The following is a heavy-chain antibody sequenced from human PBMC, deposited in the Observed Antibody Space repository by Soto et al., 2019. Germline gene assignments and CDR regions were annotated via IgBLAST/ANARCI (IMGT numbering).Heavy chain of an antibody. CDR1: GFTFTSSA. CDR2: IVVGSGNT. V-gene: IGHV1-58*01. J-gene: IGHJ6*02. D-gene: IGHD3-3*01. Sequence: SVKVSCKASGFTFTSSAVQWVRQARGQRLEWIGWIVVGSGNTNYAKKFQERVTITRDMSTSTAYMEQSSLRSEDTAVYFCAAPTYDFWSGVADGMDVWGQGTTVTVSS. CDR3: AAPTYDFWSGVADGMDV.